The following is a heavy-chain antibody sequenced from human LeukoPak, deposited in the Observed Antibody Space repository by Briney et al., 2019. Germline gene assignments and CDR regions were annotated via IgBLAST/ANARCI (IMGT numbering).Heavy chain of an antibody. CDR1: GFTFDSHG. J-gene: IGHJ4*02. CDR3: ARTRSSGGYSGADY. Sequence: GGSLRLSCAASGFTFDSHGMTWVRQASGKGLEWVSGLNWNGGSTGYADSLQGRFTISRDNAKNSLYLQMTSLRAEDTALYYCARTRSSGGYSGADYWGQGTLVTVSS. D-gene: IGHD1-26*01. V-gene: IGHV3-20*04. CDR2: LNWNGGST.